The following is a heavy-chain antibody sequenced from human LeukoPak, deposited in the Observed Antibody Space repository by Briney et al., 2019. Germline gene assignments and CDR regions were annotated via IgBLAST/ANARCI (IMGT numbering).Heavy chain of an antibody. J-gene: IGHJ6*02. CDR2: IIPIFRIA. Sequence: ASVKVSCKASGGTFSSYAISWVRQAPRQGLEWMGRIIPIFRIANYAQKFQGRVTITADKSTSTAYMELSSLRSEDTAVYYCARDLTRDGYNHDIRYGMDVWGQGTTVTVSS. CDR1: GGTFSSYA. V-gene: IGHV1-69*04. D-gene: IGHD5-24*01. CDR3: ARDLTRDGYNHDIRYGMDV.